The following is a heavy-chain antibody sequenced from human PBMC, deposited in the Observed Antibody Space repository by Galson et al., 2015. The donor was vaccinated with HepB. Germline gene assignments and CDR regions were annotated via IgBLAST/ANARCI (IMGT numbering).Heavy chain of an antibody. D-gene: IGHD3-22*01. CDR3: AKDGPTYHFDSNGYSSHPTSAFFGF. CDR2: ISYDGSKK. V-gene: IGHV3-30*18. Sequence: SLRLSCAASRFTFSSYGMHWVRQAPGKGLEWVAAISYDGSKKDYADSVKGRFTISRDNSKNTLYLQMTSLRVEDTAVYYCAKDGPTYHFDSNGYSSHPTSAFFGFWGQGTLVTVSS. J-gene: IGHJ4*02. CDR1: RFTFSSYG.